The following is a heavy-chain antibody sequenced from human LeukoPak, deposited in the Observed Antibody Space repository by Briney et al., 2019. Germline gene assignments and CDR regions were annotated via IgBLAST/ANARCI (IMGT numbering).Heavy chain of an antibody. CDR1: GFTFTNYA. V-gene: IGHV3-23*01. J-gene: IGHJ4*02. CDR3: AKGDLGWELVRY. Sequence: GGSLRLSCAASGFTFTNYAMSWVRQAPGKGLEWVSSISGASGSSFYAGSVKGRFTISRDNSKNTLYLQMNSLRAEDTAVYYCAKGDLGWELVRYWGQGALVTVSS. CDR2: ISGASGSS. D-gene: IGHD6-6*01.